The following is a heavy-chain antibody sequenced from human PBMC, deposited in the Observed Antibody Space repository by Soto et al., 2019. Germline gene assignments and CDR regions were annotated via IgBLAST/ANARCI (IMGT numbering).Heavy chain of an antibody. CDR3: ARDRRTTIFGVVMPDYGMDV. Sequence: SETLSLTCTVSGGSISSVNYYWSWIRQPPDKGLEWIGYIYYSGSTNYNPSLKSRVTISVDTSKNQFSLKLSSVTAADMAVYYCARDRRTTIFGVVMPDYGMDVWGQGTTVTVS. J-gene: IGHJ6*02. CDR2: IYYSGST. D-gene: IGHD3-3*01. V-gene: IGHV4-61*01. CDR1: GGSISSVNYY.